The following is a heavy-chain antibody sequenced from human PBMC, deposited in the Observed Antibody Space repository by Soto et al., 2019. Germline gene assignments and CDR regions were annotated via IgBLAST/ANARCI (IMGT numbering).Heavy chain of an antibody. CDR3: ARDARELYYFDY. D-gene: IGHD3-10*01. J-gene: IGHJ4*02. Sequence: SETLSLTCTVSGGSISSYYWSWIRQPPGKGLEWIGYIYYSGSTNYNPSLKSRVTISVDTSKNQFSLKLSSVTAADTAVYYCARDARELYYFDYWGQGTLVTVSS. CDR1: GGSISSYY. V-gene: IGHV4-59*01. CDR2: IYYSGST.